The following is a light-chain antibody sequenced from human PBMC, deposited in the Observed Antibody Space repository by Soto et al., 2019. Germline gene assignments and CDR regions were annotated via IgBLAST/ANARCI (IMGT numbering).Light chain of an antibody. J-gene: IGLJ1*01. CDR2: GNS. CDR3: QSYDSILSGSIV. Sequence: QPVLTQPPSVSGAPGQRVIISCTGSSSNIGAGYDVHWYQQLPGTAPKLLIYGNSNRPSGVPDRFSGSKSGTSASLAITGLQAEDEADYYCQSYDSILSGSIVFGTGTKLTVL. CDR1: SSNIGAGYD. V-gene: IGLV1-40*01.